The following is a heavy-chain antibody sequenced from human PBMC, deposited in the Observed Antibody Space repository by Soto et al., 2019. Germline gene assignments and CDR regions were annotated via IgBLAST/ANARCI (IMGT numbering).Heavy chain of an antibody. V-gene: IGHV4-31*03. CDR3: ARWWSGSRQGFDP. Sequence: QVQLQESGPGLVKPSQTLSLTCTVSGGSISSGDYYWSWIRQHPGKGLEWIGYIYYSGSTYYNPSLNSRVTISVDTSKNQISLKLSSVTAADTAVYYCARWWSGSRQGFDPWGQGTLVTVSS. J-gene: IGHJ5*02. D-gene: IGHD3-3*01. CDR2: IYYSGST. CDR1: GGSISSGDYY.